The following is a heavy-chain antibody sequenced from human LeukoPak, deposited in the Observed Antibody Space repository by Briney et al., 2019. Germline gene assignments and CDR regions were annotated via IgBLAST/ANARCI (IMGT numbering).Heavy chain of an antibody. CDR3: ARGRGYCSGGSCYRWFDP. J-gene: IGHJ5*02. V-gene: IGHV1-8*02. Sequence: GASVKVSCKASGYTFTGYYMHWVRQAPGQGLEWMGWMNPNSGNTGYAQKFQGRVTMTRNTSISTAYMELSGLRSEDTAVYYCARGRGYCSGGSCYRWFDPWGQGTLVTVSS. D-gene: IGHD2-15*01. CDR1: GYTFTGYY. CDR2: MNPNSGNT.